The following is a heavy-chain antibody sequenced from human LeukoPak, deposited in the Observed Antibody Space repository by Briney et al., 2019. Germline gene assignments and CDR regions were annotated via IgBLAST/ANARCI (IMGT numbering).Heavy chain of an antibody. CDR2: ISAYNGNT. D-gene: IGHD3-10*01. Sequence: GASVKVSCKASGYTFTSYGISWVRQAPGQGLEWMGWISAYNGNTNYAQKLQGRVTMTTDTSTSTAYMELRSLRSDDTAVYYCARRILWFGELANWFDPWGQGTLVTVSS. CDR1: GYTFTSYG. J-gene: IGHJ5*02. CDR3: ARRILWFGELANWFDP. V-gene: IGHV1-18*01.